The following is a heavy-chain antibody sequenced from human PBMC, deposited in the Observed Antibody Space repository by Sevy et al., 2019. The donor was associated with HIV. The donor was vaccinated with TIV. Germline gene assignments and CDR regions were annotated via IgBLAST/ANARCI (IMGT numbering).Heavy chain of an antibody. CDR3: ARSTNSAALDY. CDR2: ISSRSSYI. D-gene: IGHD2-2*01. V-gene: IGHV3-21*05. J-gene: IGHJ4*02. CDR1: GFIFSDYD. Sequence: GGSLRLSCAASGFIFSDYDMNWVRQAPGKGLEWISVISSRSSYIKYADSLKGRVTISRDNANNSLFLQLNSLRVEDTAVYYCARSTNSAALDYWGQGTPVTVSS.